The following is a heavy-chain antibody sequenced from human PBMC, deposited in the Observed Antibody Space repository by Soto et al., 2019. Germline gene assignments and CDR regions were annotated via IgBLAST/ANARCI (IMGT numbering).Heavy chain of an antibody. V-gene: IGHV3-23*01. D-gene: IGHD2-15*01. CDR3: TSTLIHERWWELLS. J-gene: IGHJ5*02. CDR1: GLTFSTYA. Sequence: EVQLLESGGGLVQPGGSLSLSCAASGLTFSTYAMNWVRQAPGKGLEWVSSISGSGGTTYYADSVKGRFTISRDNSKNTLYLQMNNLRLEDTAVYYCTSTLIHERWWELLSWGQGTLVTVSS. CDR2: ISGSGGTT.